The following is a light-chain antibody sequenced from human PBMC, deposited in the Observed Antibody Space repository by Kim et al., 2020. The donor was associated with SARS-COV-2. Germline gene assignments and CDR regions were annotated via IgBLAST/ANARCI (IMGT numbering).Light chain of an antibody. V-gene: IGLV2-14*01. CDR1: SSDVGGYNY. Sequence: LTQPASVSGSPGQSITISCTGTSSDVGGYNYVSWYQQHPGKAPKLMIYDVSKRPSGVSNRFSGSKSGNTASLTISGLQAEDGADYYCSSYTSSSTAFGGGTQLTVL. CDR3: SSYTSSSTA. J-gene: IGLJ3*02. CDR2: DVS.